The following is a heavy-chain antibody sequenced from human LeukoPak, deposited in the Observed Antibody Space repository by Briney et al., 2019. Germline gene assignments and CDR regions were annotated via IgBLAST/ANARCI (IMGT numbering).Heavy chain of an antibody. J-gene: IGHJ4*02. Sequence: GGSLRLSCAASGFTFSSYDMHWVRQATGKGLEWVSAIGSAGDTYYPGSVKGRFTISRENAKNSLYLQMNSLRAGETAVYYCARGILFGAAAGTEPFDYWGQGTLVTVSP. CDR1: GFTFSSYD. CDR2: IGSAGDT. CDR3: ARGILFGAAAGTEPFDY. D-gene: IGHD6-13*01. V-gene: IGHV3-13*01.